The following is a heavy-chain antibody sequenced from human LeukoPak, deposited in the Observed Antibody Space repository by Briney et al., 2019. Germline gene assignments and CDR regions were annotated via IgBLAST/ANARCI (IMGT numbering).Heavy chain of an antibody. CDR3: ASAWHLGIVAVMLDY. V-gene: IGHV3-30*03. Sequence: GGSLRLSCAASGFTFSSYGMSWVRQAPGKGLEWVAVISYDGSNKYYADSVKGRFTISRDNSKNTLYLQMNSLRAEDTAVYYCASAWHLGIVAVMLDYWGQGTLVTVSS. CDR1: GFTFSSYG. CDR2: ISYDGSNK. J-gene: IGHJ4*02. D-gene: IGHD3-22*01.